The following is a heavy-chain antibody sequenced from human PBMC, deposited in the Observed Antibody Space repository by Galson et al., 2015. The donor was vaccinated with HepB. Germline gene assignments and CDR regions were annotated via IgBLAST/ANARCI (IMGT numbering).Heavy chain of an antibody. D-gene: IGHD3-10*01. CDR1: GFTVSSNY. CDR3: ARIRGPTEYYFGY. J-gene: IGHJ4*02. CDR2: IYSGGST. Sequence: SLRLSCAASGFTVSSNYMSWVRQAPGKGLEWVSVIYSGGSTYYADSVKDRFTISRDNSKNTLYLQMNSLRAEDTAVYYCARIRGPTEYYFGYWGQGTLVTVSS. V-gene: IGHV3-53*01.